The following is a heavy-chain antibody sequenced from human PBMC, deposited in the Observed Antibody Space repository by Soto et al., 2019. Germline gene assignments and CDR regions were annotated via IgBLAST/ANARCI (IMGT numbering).Heavy chain of an antibody. CDR2: ISSSGSTI. CDR3: ARTVEGYCSSTSCSNGYYYYYYMDV. CDR1: GFTFSDYY. D-gene: IGHD2-2*01. J-gene: IGHJ6*03. V-gene: IGHV3-11*01. Sequence: GGSLRLSCAASGFTFSDYYMSWIRQAPGKGLEWVSYISSSGSTIYYADSVKGRFTISRDNAKNSLYLQMNSLRAEDTAVYYCARTVEGYCSSTSCSNGYYYYYYMDVWGKGTTVTVSS.